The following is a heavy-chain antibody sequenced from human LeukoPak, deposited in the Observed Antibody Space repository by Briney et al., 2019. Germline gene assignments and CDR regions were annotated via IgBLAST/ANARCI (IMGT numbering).Heavy chain of an antibody. CDR2: ISSSGSTI. Sequence: GGSLRLSCAASGFTFSDYYMSWIRQAPGKGLEWVSYISSSGSTIYYADSVKGRFAISRDNAKNSLHLQMNSLRAEDTAVYYCARDAVATMDFDYWGQGTLVTVSS. D-gene: IGHD5-12*01. CDR1: GFTFSDYY. V-gene: IGHV3-11*04. J-gene: IGHJ4*02. CDR3: ARDAVATMDFDY.